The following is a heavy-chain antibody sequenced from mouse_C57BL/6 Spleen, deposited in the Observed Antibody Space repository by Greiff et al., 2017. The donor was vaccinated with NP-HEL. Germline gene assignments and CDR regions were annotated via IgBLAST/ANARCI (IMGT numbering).Heavy chain of an antibody. CDR1: GYTFTSYG. D-gene: IGHD1-1*01. J-gene: IGHJ4*01. CDR3: APDYGRELNYAMDY. Sequence: QVQLQQSGAELARPGASVKLSCKASGYTFTSYGISWVKQRTGQGLEWIGEIYPRSGNTYYNEKFKGKATLTADKSSSTAYMVLCSLTSEVSAVYFCAPDYGRELNYAMDYWGQGTSVTVSS. CDR2: IYPRSGNT. V-gene: IGHV1-81*01.